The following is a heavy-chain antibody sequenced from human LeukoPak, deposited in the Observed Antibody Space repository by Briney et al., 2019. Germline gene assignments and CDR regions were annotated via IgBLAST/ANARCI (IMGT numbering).Heavy chain of an antibody. J-gene: IGHJ4*02. Sequence: QSGGSLRLSCAAPGFTFRNHAMNWVRQAPGKGLEWVSVISGSGETTYYADSVKGRFTISRDNSQNTLYLQMSSLRGEDTALYYCAKDRGMVGASVRAFDYWGQGTLVTVSS. CDR1: GFTFRNHA. V-gene: IGHV3-23*01. CDR2: ISGSGETT. D-gene: IGHD1-26*01. CDR3: AKDRGMVGASVRAFDY.